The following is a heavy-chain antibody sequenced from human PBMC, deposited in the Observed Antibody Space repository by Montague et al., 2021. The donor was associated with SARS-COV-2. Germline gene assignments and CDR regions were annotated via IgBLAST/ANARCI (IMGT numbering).Heavy chain of an antibody. Sequence: SVKVSCKASGYTFTSYDINWVRQATGQGLEWMGWMNPNSGNTGYAQKFQGRVTMTRNTSISTAYMELSSLHQGPISLPPGTLLQEHLWG. J-gene: IGHJ6*01. CDR2: MNPNSGNT. CDR1: GYTFTSYD. V-gene: IGHV1-8*01. CDR3: TLLQEHL.